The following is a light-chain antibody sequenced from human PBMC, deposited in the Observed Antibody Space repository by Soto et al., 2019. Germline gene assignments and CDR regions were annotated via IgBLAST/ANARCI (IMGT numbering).Light chain of an antibody. Sequence: QSALTQPTSVSGSAGQSITISCTGTSSDVGGYNYVSWYQQHPGKAPKLMIYDVSNRPSGVSNRFSGSKSGNTASLTISGLQAEDEGDYYCSSYTSSSTLDVFGTGTKVTV. CDR2: DVS. CDR1: SSDVGGYNY. V-gene: IGLV2-14*03. J-gene: IGLJ1*01. CDR3: SSYTSSSTLDV.